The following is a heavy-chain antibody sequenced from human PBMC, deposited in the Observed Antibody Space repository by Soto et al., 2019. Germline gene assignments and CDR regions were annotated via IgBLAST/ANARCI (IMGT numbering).Heavy chain of an antibody. V-gene: IGHV4-61*01. CDR2: VYYSGTT. CDR3: ARTTAVPNTLRSRYFFDY. J-gene: IGHJ4*02. Sequence: QVQLQESGPGLLKPSETLSLTCSVSGGSVSNKTYYWSWIRQPPGKRLEWIGYVYYSGTTNYNPSLKSLVTISVDLSKNQFSLRLSSVTTADTALYYCARTTAVPNTLRSRYFFDYWGQGTLVTVSS. D-gene: IGHD4-17*01. CDR1: GGSVSNKTYY.